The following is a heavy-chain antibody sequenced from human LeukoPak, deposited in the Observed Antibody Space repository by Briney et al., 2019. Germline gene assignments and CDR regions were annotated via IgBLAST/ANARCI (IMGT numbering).Heavy chain of an antibody. CDR2: IKQDGSEK. V-gene: IGHV3-7*01. Sequence: GGSLRLSCAASGFTFSSYWMSWVRQAPGKGLEWVANIKQDGSEKYYVDSVKGRFTISRDNAKNSLYLQMNSLRAEDTAVYYCARGVFTPTTVVTSYYFDYWGQGTLVTVSS. J-gene: IGHJ4*02. D-gene: IGHD4-23*01. CDR1: GFTFSSYW. CDR3: ARGVFTPTTVVTSYYFDY.